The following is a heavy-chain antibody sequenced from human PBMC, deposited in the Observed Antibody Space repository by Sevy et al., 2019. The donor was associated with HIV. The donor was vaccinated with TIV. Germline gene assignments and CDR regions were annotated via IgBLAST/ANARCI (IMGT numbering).Heavy chain of an antibody. CDR3: XXXXXXXXXXXIEYDY. V-gene: IGHV1-8*01. CDR2: MNPNSGNT. CDR1: GYTFTFYD. J-gene: IGHJ4*02. Sequence: ASVKVSCKASGYTFTFYDINWVRQATGQGLEWVGWMNPNSGNTGYAQKFQGRVTMTRNTSISTAYMELSSLRSEDTXXXXXXXXXXXXXXXXIEYDYXXQGTLVTVSS.